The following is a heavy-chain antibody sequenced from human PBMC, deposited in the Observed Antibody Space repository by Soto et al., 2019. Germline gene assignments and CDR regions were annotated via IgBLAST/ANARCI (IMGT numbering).Heavy chain of an antibody. CDR3: ARDPVYGWNYDQRAPGLFFDY. CDR1: GYSFTDYH. D-gene: IGHD1-7*01. Sequence: ASVKVSCKASGYSFTDYHIHWVRQAPGQGLEWLGRINPKSGGTSTAQKFQGRVTMTRDTSISTAYMELSRLRSDDTAVYYCARDPVYGWNYDQRAPGLFFDYWGQGTLVTVSS. J-gene: IGHJ4*02. V-gene: IGHV1-2*06. CDR2: INPKSGGT.